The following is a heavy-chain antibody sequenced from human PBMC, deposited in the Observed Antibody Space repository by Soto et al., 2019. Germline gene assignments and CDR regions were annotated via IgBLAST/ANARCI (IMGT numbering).Heavy chain of an antibody. CDR1: GGSNSSSSYY. Sequence: SETLSLTCAVSGGSNSSSSYYWGWIRQSPGKGLGWIGSIYYSGSTYYNPSLKSRVTISVDTSKNQCSLKLGSVTAADTAVYYCARRVYSSGWTGVMDVWGQGTTFTVSS. CDR2: IYYSGST. V-gene: IGHV4-39*01. CDR3: ARRVYSSGWTGVMDV. D-gene: IGHD6-19*01. J-gene: IGHJ6*02.